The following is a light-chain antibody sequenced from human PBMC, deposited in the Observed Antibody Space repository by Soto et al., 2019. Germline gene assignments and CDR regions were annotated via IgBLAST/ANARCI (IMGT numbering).Light chain of an antibody. Sequence: EIVLTQSPGTLSLSPGERATLSCRASQSVSSSYLAWYQQKPGQAPRLLIYGAYSRATCIPDKFSGSGSGTDFTLTISRLKPEDFAVYYCRQYGSSPYTFGQGTKLEIK. J-gene: IGKJ2*01. CDR3: RQYGSSPYT. V-gene: IGKV3-20*01. CDR1: QSVSSSY. CDR2: GAY.